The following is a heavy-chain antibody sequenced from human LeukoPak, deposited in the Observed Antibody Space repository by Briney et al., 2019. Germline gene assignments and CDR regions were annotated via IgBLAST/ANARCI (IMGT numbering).Heavy chain of an antibody. CDR3: ARESSYGDYVSWYFDL. D-gene: IGHD4-17*01. CDR2: IYTSGST. CDR1: GGSISSYY. Sequence: SETLSLTCTVSGGSISSYYWSWIRQPAGKGLEWIGRIYTSGSTNYNPSLKSRVTMSVDTSKNQFSLKLSSVTAADTAVYYCARESSYGDYVSWYFDLWGRGTLATVSS. J-gene: IGHJ2*01. V-gene: IGHV4-4*07.